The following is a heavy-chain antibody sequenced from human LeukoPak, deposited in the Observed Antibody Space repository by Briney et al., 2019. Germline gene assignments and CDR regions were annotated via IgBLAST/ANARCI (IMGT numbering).Heavy chain of an antibody. CDR3: ARFGTTYYYYYYMDV. CDR1: GGSISSSSYY. Sequence: SETLSLTCTVSGGSISSSSYYWGWIRQPPGKGLEWIGYIYYSGSTNYNPSLKSRVTISVDMSKNQFSLKLSSVTAADTAVYYCARFGTTYYYYYYMDVWGKGTTVTVSS. V-gene: IGHV4-61*05. D-gene: IGHD1-7*01. CDR2: IYYSGST. J-gene: IGHJ6*03.